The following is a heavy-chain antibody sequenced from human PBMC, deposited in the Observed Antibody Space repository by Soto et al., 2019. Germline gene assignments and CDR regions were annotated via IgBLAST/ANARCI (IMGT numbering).Heavy chain of an antibody. V-gene: IGHV3-30*18. Sequence: QVQLVESGGGVVQPGRSLRLSCAASGFTFSSYGMHWVRQAPGKGLEWVAVISYDGSNKYYADSVKGRFTISRDNSKNTLYLQMNSLRAEDTAVYYCAKANHYYDTVGYFDYWGQGTLVTVSS. J-gene: IGHJ4*02. D-gene: IGHD3-22*01. CDR1: GFTFSSYG. CDR3: AKANHYYDTVGYFDY. CDR2: ISYDGSNK.